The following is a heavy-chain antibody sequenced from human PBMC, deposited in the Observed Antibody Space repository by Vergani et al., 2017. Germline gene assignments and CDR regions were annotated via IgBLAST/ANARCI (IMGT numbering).Heavy chain of an antibody. J-gene: IGHJ4*02. V-gene: IGHV1-46*03. D-gene: IGHD3-9*01. CDR3: ARWDYGILTGYRY. CDR1: GYTFSNYY. Sequence: QVQVVQSGAEVKKSEASVKVSCKTSGYTFSNYYMPWVRKAPGQGLESMGIINPSGGHTNYEQKFQGRVTMTRDMSTSPVHMELSSLRSEDTAIYYCARWDYGILTGYRYLGQGTLVTVSA. CDR2: INPSGGHT.